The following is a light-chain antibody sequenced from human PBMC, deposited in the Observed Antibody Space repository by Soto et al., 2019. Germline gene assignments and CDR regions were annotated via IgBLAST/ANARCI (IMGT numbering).Light chain of an antibody. CDR2: AAS. Sequence: DIQMTQSPSSLSAFVGDRVTVTCRASQRIDDYLGWCQQKPGKAPKSLISAASRLQSGVPSRFSATGSGTDFTLTISSLEPEDFATYYCQQYHSYPYTFGQGTKVEIK. V-gene: IGKV1-16*01. CDR3: QQYHSYPYT. J-gene: IGKJ2*01. CDR1: QRIDDY.